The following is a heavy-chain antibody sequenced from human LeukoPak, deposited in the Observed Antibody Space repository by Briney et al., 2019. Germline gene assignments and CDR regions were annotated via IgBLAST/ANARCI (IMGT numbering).Heavy chain of an antibody. CDR1: GGSISSYY. D-gene: IGHD5-12*01. CDR3: ARMGGYSGYATH. J-gene: IGHJ4*02. V-gene: IGHV4-59*08. Sequence: SETLSLTCTVSGGSISSYYWSWIRQPPGKGLEWIGYILYSGTTNSNPSFKSRVTISVDTSKNQISLKLGSVTAADTAVYYCARMGGYSGYATHWGQGTLVTVSS. CDR2: ILYSGTT.